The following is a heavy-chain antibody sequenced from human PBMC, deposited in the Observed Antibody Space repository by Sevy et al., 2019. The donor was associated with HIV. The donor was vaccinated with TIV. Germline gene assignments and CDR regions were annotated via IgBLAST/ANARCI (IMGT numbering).Heavy chain of an antibody. CDR2: ISYDGSNK. J-gene: IGHJ3*02. Sequence: GGYLRLSCAASGFTFSSYAMHWVRQAPGKGLEWMAVISYDGSNKYYADSVKGRFTISRDNSKNTLYLQMNSLRAQDTAVYYCARGRDAFDIWGQGTMVTVSS. CDR3: ARGRDAFDI. V-gene: IGHV3-30-3*01. CDR1: GFTFSSYA.